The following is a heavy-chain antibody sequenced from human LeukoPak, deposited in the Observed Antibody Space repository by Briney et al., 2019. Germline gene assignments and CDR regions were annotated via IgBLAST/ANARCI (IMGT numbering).Heavy chain of an antibody. V-gene: IGHV1-24*01. CDR1: GYTLTELS. J-gene: IGHJ5*02. CDR2: FDPEDGET. D-gene: IGHD2-8*01. Sequence: ASVKVSCKVSGYTLTELSMHWVRQAPGKGLEWMGGFDPEDGETIYTQKFQGRVTMTTDTSTSTAYMELRSLRSDDTAVYYCAREVFGVRVEANWFDPWGQGTLVTVSS. CDR3: AREVFGVRVEANWFDP.